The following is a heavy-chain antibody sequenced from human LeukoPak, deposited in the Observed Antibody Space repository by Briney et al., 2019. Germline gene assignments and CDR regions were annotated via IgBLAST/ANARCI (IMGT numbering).Heavy chain of an antibody. D-gene: IGHD4-23*01. CDR1: GGSISSGDYY. CDR3: ARVVTQGYFDY. V-gene: IGHV4-30-4*08. Sequence: SETLSLTXTVSGGSISSGDYYWGWIRQPPGRGLEWIGYIYYSGSTYYNPSLKSRVTISVDTSKNQFSLKLSSVTAADTAVYYCARVVTQGYFDYWGQGTLVTVSS. CDR2: IYYSGST. J-gene: IGHJ4*02.